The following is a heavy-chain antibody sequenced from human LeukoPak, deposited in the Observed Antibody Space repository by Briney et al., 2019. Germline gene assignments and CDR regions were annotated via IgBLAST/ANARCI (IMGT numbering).Heavy chain of an antibody. J-gene: IGHJ6*04. CDR1: GFTFSSYA. V-gene: IGHV3-30*01. CDR2: ISYDGSNK. CDR3: ARPPTRGFPMDV. Sequence: GGSLGLSCAASGFTFSSYAMHWVRQAPGKGLEWVAVISYDGSNKYYADSVKGRFTISRDNSKNTLYLQMNSLRAEDTAVYYCARPPTRGFPMDVWGKGTTVTVSS.